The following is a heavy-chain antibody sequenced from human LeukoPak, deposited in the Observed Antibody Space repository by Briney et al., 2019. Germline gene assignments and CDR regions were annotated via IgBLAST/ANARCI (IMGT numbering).Heavy chain of an antibody. CDR3: ARDGSGSYYPKEFDY. V-gene: IGHV4-39*07. Sequence: SETLSLTCTVSGGSISSSSYYWGWIHQPPGKGLEWIGSIYYSGSTYYNPSLKSRVTISVDTSKNQFSLKLSSVTAADTAVYYCARDGSGSYYPKEFDYWGQGTLVTVSS. D-gene: IGHD3-10*01. CDR2: IYYSGST. J-gene: IGHJ4*02. CDR1: GGSISSSSYY.